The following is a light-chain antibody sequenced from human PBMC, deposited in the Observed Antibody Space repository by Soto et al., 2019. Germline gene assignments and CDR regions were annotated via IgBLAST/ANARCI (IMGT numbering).Light chain of an antibody. V-gene: IGKV1-9*01. CDR1: QGISSY. Sequence: DIQLTQSPSFLSASVGDRVSITCRASQGISSYLAWYQQTPGKAPKLLIYAAYTLQSGVPSRFRGSGSGTEFTLTISSLQPEEFATYYCQQRNSYHEPFGQGTKLEIK. CDR3: QQRNSYHEP. CDR2: AAY. J-gene: IGKJ2*01.